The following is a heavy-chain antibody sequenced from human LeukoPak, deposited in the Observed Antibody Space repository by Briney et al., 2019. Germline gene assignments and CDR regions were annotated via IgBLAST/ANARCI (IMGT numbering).Heavy chain of an antibody. V-gene: IGHV3-7*01. J-gene: IGHJ4*02. Sequence: GGSLRLSCAASGFTFSSYWMSWVRQAPGKGLEWVANIKQDGSEKYYVDSVKGRFTISRDNAKNSLYLQMNSLRAEGTAVYYCARYSLWFHGDYTPWDYWGQGTLVTVSS. CDR1: GFTFSSYW. CDR3: ARYSLWFHGDYTPWDY. D-gene: IGHD4-17*01. CDR2: IKQDGSEK.